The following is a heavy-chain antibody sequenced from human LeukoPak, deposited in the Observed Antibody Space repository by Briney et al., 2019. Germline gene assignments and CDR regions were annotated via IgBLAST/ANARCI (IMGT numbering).Heavy chain of an antibody. J-gene: IGHJ6*03. V-gene: IGHV1-24*01. Sequence: APVKVFCKGFRYTLTEIFLHRGGQAPGKRAEGMGGFYSENGETIYAQKFQGRVTMTRDMSTSTVYMELSSLRSEDTAVYYCARGYLKQQLVRSLLGYYMDVWGKGTTVTVSS. D-gene: IGHD6-13*01. CDR3: ARGYLKQQLVRSLLGYYMDV. CDR1: RYTLTEIF. CDR2: FYSENGET.